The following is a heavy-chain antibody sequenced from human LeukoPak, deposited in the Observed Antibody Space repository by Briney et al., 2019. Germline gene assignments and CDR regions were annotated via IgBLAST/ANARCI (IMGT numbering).Heavy chain of an antibody. CDR2: ISSSSSYI. J-gene: IGHJ6*03. V-gene: IGHV3-21*01. Sequence: GGSLRLSCAASGFTFDDYGMSWVRQAPGKGLEWVSSISSSSSYIYHADSVKGRFTISRDNAKNSLYLQMNSLRAEDTAVYYCARDIVVVPAAMRVDYYYMDVWGKGTTVTVSS. CDR1: GFTFDDYG. D-gene: IGHD2-2*01. CDR3: ARDIVVVPAAMRVDYYYMDV.